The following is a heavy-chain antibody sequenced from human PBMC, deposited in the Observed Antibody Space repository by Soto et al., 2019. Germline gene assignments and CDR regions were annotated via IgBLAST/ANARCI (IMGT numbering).Heavy chain of an antibody. CDR1: GGSITSSSHF. V-gene: IGHV4-39*01. J-gene: IGHJ5*02. Sequence: SGTLCLTCTVSGGSITSSSHFWGWVRQPPGKGLEWIGTIYFTGNTYYTPSLKSRLTMSIDTSKNEFSLRLNSVTAADTAVYYCAGQTFTIAAASYGRSNWFDPWGPGTLVTVS. CDR2: IYFTGNT. CDR3: AGQTFTIAAASYGRSNWFDP. D-gene: IGHD6-25*01.